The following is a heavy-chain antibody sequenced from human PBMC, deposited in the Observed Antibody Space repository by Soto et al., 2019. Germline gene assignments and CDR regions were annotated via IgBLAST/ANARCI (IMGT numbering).Heavy chain of an antibody. CDR1: GYSISSGYY. V-gene: IGHV4-38-2*01. Sequence: PSETLSLTCDVSGYSISSGYYRAWVRQPPGKGMEWIGSINHRGNSYYNPSLKSRVTISVDTSKNQGSLKVSSVTAADTAVYYCVRSGDDYGSYIDYWGQGTLVTVSS. J-gene: IGHJ4*02. CDR3: VRSGDDYGSYIDY. D-gene: IGHD4-17*01. CDR2: INHRGNS.